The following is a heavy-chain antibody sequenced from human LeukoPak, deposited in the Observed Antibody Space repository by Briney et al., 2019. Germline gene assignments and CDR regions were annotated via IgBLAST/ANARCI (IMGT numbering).Heavy chain of an antibody. V-gene: IGHV3-23*01. J-gene: IGHJ4*02. Sequence: GGSLRLSCAASGFTFSSYAMSWVRQAPGKGLEWVSAISGSGGSTYYADSVKGRFTISRDNAKNSVSLQMNSLRAEDTAVYYCARSEKNYDFWTGEDYWGQGTLVTVSS. D-gene: IGHD3-3*01. CDR1: GFTFSSYA. CDR2: ISGSGGST. CDR3: ARSEKNYDFWTGEDY.